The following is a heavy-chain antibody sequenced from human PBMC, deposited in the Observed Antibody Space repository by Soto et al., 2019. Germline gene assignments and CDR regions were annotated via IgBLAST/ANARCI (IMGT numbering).Heavy chain of an antibody. D-gene: IGHD2-15*01. Sequence: PGASLRLSCAASGFTFNTYAMNWVRQAPGKGLEWVSTISVSGDSAYFADSVRGRFTISRDNSKNTVYLQMNSLRADDTAMYYCATRHLSYCSGGTCNPFDFWGQGTLVTVSS. V-gene: IGHV3-23*01. CDR1: GFTFNTYA. CDR2: ISVSGDSA. CDR3: ATRHLSYCSGGTCNPFDF. J-gene: IGHJ4*02.